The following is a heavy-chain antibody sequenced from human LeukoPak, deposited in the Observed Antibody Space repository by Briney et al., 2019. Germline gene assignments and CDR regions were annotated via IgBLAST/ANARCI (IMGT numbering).Heavy chain of an antibody. CDR1: GYTFGAYF. CDR3: ARAGAMIASDYYYYMDV. J-gene: IGHJ6*03. Sequence: GASVKVSCKAFGYTFGAYFMPWVRQAPGQGLEWMGWINPDNGGTRYAQRFQDRVTMTRDTSITTAYMELSSLKSDDTAVYYCARAGAMIASDYYYYMDVWGNGTTVTVSS. V-gene: IGHV1-2*02. D-gene: IGHD3-16*01. CDR2: INPDNGGT.